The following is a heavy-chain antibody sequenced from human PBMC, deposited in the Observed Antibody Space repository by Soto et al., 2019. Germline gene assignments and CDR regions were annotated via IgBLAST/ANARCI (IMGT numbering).Heavy chain of an antibody. CDR3: ATDQTVIPSYGDDY. J-gene: IGHJ4*02. V-gene: IGHV1-69-2*01. CDR1: GYTFTDYY. CDR2: VDPEDGEP. D-gene: IGHD2-21*01. Sequence: ASVKVSCKVSGYTFTDYYMHWVQQAPGKGLEWMGLVDPEDGEPIYAEKFQGRVTITADTSTDTAYMELSSLRSEDTAVYYCATDQTVIPSYGDDYWGQGTLVTVSS.